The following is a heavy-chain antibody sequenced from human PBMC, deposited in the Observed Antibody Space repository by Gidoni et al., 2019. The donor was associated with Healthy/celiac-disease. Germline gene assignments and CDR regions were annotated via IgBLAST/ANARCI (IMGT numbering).Heavy chain of an antibody. CDR3: TRGGGYYYYGMDV. CDR1: GFTFGYYA. Sequence: EVQLVESGGGLVQPGRSRRLSCPASGFTFGYYAMSCFRQAPGKGLEWVGFIRNKAYGGTTEYAASVKGRFTISRDDSKSIAYLQMNSLKTEDTAVYYCTRGGGYYYYGMDVWGQGTTVTVSS. CDR2: IRNKAYGGTT. J-gene: IGHJ6*02. D-gene: IGHD3-16*01. V-gene: IGHV3-49*03.